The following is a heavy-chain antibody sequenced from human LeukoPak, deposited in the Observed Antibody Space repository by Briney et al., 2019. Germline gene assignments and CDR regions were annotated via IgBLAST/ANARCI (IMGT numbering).Heavy chain of an antibody. CDR1: GFTVSSTY. CDR3: ARVRPHPIIDV. D-gene: IGHD6-6*01. Sequence: GGSLRLSYAAYGFTVSSTYMSSARQDPRNGMKGGAVIYTGGSTYYAYSVKGRFTIARENSKNTLCLQMNSLRAEDTAVYYCARVRPHPIIDVWGKGTTVTVSS. J-gene: IGHJ6*03. CDR2: IYTGGST. V-gene: IGHV3-53*01.